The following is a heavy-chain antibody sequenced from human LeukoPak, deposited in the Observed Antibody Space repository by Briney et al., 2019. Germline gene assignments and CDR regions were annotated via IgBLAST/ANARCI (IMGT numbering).Heavy chain of an antibody. CDR2: LSDSGGST. J-gene: IGHJ4*02. CDR3: AKMYSSGWYQDFAY. V-gene: IGHV3-23*01. Sequence: PGGSLRLSCAASGFTFSSYVMSWIRQAPGKGLEWVSALSDSGGSTYYADSVKGRFTISRDNSKNTLYLQMNSLRAEGTAVYYCAKMYSSGWYQDFAYWGQGTLVTVSS. CDR1: GFTFSSYV. D-gene: IGHD6-19*01.